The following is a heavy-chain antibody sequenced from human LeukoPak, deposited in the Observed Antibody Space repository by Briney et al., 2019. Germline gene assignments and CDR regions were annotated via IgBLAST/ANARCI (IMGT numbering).Heavy chain of an antibody. D-gene: IGHD4-17*01. CDR1: GIAFRNYA. Sequence: GGSLRLSCVASGIAFRNYAMTWVRQAPGKGLEWVSSITGSGTTTRYADSVKGRFTISRDNSVDPLYLQVNSLSAEDTAVYYCGIDPNGDYIGAFDFWGQGTKVTASS. J-gene: IGHJ3*01. CDR3: GIDPNGDYIGAFDF. CDR2: ITGSGTTT. V-gene: IGHV3-23*01.